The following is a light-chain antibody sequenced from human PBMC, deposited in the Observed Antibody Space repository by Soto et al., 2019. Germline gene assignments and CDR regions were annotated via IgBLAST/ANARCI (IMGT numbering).Light chain of an antibody. CDR3: NSYSDIKNVI. V-gene: IGLV2-8*01. Sequence: QSVLTQPPSASGSPGQSVTISCTGTSSDVGGYNYVSWYQQHPGKAPKLMIYAVTKRPSGVPDRFYGSKSGNTASLTVSGLQDEDEAGYYCNSYSDIKNVIFGGGTKLTVL. CDR2: AVT. CDR1: SSDVGGYNY. J-gene: IGLJ2*01.